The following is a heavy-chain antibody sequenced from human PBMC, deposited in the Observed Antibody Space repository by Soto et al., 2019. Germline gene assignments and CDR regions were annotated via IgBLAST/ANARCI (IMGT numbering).Heavy chain of an antibody. CDR1: GFIVSDTY. Sequence: GGSLRLSCTASGFIVSDTYVNWVRQAPGKGLEWVSVISNRGDTHYADSVGGRFSLSRDISDNTLHLQMNNLRVGDTAVYYCAREPRYCRGGSCSITGDAYDIWGQGTMVTVSS. V-gene: IGHV3-66*01. CDR3: AREPRYCRGGSCSITGDAYDI. J-gene: IGHJ3*02. D-gene: IGHD2-15*01. CDR2: ISNRGDT.